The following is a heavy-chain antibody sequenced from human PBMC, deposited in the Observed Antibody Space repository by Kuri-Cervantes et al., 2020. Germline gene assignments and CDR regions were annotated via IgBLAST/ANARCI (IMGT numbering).Heavy chain of an antibody. CDR3: ARGRRRQWLATYFDY. J-gene: IGHJ4*02. V-gene: IGHV4-4*07. CDR2: IYTSGST. Sequence: ESLKISCTVSGGSISSYYWSWIRQPAGKGLEWIGRIYTSGSTNYNPSLKSRVTMSVDTSKNQFSLKLSSVTAADTAVYYCARGRRRQWLATYFDYWGQGTRVT. CDR1: GGSISSYY. D-gene: IGHD6-19*01.